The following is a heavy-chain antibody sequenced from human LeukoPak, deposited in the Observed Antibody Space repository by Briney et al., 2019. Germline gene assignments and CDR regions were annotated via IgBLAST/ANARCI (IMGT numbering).Heavy chain of an antibody. CDR3: ARGSCSGGSCYIH. Sequence: SETLSLTCAVYGGSFSGYYWSWIRQPPGKGLEWIGEINHSGSTNYNPSLKSRVTISVDTSKNQFSLKLSSVTAADTAVYYCARGSCSGGSCYIHWGQGTLVTVSS. J-gene: IGHJ4*02. CDR1: GGSFSGYY. V-gene: IGHV4-34*01. CDR2: INHSGST. D-gene: IGHD2-15*01.